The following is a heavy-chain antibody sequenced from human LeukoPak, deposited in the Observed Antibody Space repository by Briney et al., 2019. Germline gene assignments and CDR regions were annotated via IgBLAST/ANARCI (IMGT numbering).Heavy chain of an antibody. CDR1: GFTFSRYE. V-gene: IGHV3-48*03. CDR3: ARDYASDY. D-gene: IGHD3-10*01. Sequence: GGSLRLSCAASGFTFSRYEMNWVRQAPGKGLEWVSYISRSGDTIYFADSVKGRFTISRDNAKNSLYLQMSSLRTEDTAVYYCARDYASDYWGQGTLVTVSS. CDR2: ISRSGDTI. J-gene: IGHJ4*02.